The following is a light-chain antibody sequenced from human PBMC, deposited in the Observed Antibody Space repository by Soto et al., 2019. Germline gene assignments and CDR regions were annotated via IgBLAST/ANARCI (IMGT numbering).Light chain of an antibody. CDR3: QQYGSALTWT. CDR1: QSVSSN. J-gene: IGKJ1*01. Sequence: EFVMSQSPSILSVSHRERATLSCRASQSVSSNLAWYQQKPGQAPRLLIYGASSRATGIPDRFSGSGSGTDFTLTISRLEPEDFAVYYCQQYGSALTWTVGQGTKVDIK. CDR2: GAS. V-gene: IGKV3-20*01.